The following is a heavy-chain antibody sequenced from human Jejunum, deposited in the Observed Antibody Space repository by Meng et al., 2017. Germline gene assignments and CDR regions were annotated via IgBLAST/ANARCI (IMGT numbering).Heavy chain of an antibody. J-gene: IGHJ4*02. CDR1: GFTFSRYW. CDR2: INGDGSST. D-gene: IGHD5-24*01. CDR3: VRELDGYNFL. Sequence: EVELVESGGGLVQPGGSLRLSCAASGFTFSRYWMHWVRQAPGKGLVWVSRINGDGSSTSYADSVKGRFTVSRDNAQSTLYVQMNSLRTDDTAVYYCVRELDGYNFLCGQGTLVTVSS. V-gene: IGHV3-74*01.